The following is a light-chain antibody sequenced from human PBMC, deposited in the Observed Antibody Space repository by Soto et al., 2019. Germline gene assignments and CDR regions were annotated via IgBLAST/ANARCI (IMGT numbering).Light chain of an antibody. J-gene: IGKJ1*01. V-gene: IGKV3-20*01. Sequence: EIVLTQSPGTLSLSAGQTATLSCRVSQSVSSSYSAWHQQKPGQAPRLIIYGASNSATGIPDRFSGSGSGTDFTLTISRLEPEDFAVYYCQQYGSSGTFGQGTKVDIK. CDR1: QSVSSSY. CDR2: GAS. CDR3: QQYGSSGT.